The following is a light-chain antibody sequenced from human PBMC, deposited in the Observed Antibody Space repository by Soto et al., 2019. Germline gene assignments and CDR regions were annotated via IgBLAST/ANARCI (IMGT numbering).Light chain of an antibody. J-gene: IGLJ2*01. Sequence: QSVLTQTPSASGTPGQSVTISCSGSNSNMGRNYVYWYQQVPGTAPQLLMYRNDVRPSGVPDRFTGSKSGTSASLAISGLRSDDEADYYCSVWDNSLNGVAFGGGTKVTVL. V-gene: IGLV1-47*01. CDR3: SVWDNSLNGVA. CDR2: RND. CDR1: NSNMGRNY.